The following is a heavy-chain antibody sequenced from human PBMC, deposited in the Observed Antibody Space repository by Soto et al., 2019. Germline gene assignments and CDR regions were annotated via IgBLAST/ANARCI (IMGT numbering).Heavy chain of an antibody. CDR1: GYTFTGYY. CDR3: ARGIAVAGPYYYYYGMDV. D-gene: IGHD6-19*01. V-gene: IGHV1-2*04. J-gene: IGHJ6*02. CDR2: INPNSGGT. Sequence: ASVKVSCKASGYTFTGYYMHWVRQAPGQGLEWMGWINPNSGGTNYAQKFQGWVTMTRDTSISTAYMELSRLRSDDTAVYYCARGIAVAGPYYYYYGMDVWGQGTTVTVSS.